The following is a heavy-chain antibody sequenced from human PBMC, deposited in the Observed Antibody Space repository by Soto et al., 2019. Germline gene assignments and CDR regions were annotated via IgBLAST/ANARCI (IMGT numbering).Heavy chain of an antibody. CDR1: GFTFSSYA. V-gene: IGHV3-23*01. CDR3: ANASSTYDILTGSIYYFDY. J-gene: IGHJ4*02. CDR2: ISGSGGST. D-gene: IGHD3-9*01. Sequence: EVQLLESGGGLVQPGGSLRLSCAASGFTFSSYAMSWVRQAPGKGLEWVSAISGSGGSTYYADSVKGRFTISRDNSKNTLYLQMNSLRAEDTAVYYCANASSTYDILTGSIYYFDYWGQGTLVTVSS.